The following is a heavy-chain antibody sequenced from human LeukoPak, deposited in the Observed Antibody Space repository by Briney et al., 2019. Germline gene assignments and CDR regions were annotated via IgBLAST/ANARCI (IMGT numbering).Heavy chain of an antibody. CDR1: GFTVSSNY. D-gene: IGHD5-12*01. Sequence: GGSLRLSCAASGFTVSSNYMSWVRQAPGKGLEWVSVIYSGGSTYYADSVKGRFTISRDNSKNTLYLQMNSLRAEDTAVYYCAKDWGPYSGYDSFDYWGQGTLVTVSS. CDR3: AKDWGPYSGYDSFDY. CDR2: IYSGGST. J-gene: IGHJ4*02. V-gene: IGHV3-66*01.